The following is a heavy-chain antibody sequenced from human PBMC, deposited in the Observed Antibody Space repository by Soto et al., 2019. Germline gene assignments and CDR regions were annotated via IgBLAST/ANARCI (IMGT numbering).Heavy chain of an antibody. D-gene: IGHD3-22*01. V-gene: IGHV5-51*01. CDR1: GYDFNTNW. Sequence: PGESLKTSCRGSGYDFNTNWFGWVRQLPGRGLEWVGIMYSGDSATRLLQSLQGHVTLSADVAVSTAFLQWRSLKTSDSGMYFCARLPRDCNKTSCYYADHWGQGTSVTVSS. J-gene: IGHJ4*02. CDR2: MYSGDSAT. CDR3: ARLPRDCNKTSCYYADH.